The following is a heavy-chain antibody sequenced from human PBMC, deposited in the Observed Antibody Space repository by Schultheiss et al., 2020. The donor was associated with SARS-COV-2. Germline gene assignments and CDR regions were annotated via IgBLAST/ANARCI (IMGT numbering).Heavy chain of an antibody. Sequence: SVKVSCKASGGTFSRYAINWVRQAPGQGLEWMGGIIPIFGTLNFAQKFQGRDTITADESTSTAYRERSSLRAEDTAVYYCAKDRIGVAGFIDYWGQGTLVTVSS. J-gene: IGHJ4*02. V-gene: IGHV1-69*13. CDR3: AKDRIGVAGFIDY. CDR1: GGTFSRYA. D-gene: IGHD6-19*01. CDR2: IIPIFGTL.